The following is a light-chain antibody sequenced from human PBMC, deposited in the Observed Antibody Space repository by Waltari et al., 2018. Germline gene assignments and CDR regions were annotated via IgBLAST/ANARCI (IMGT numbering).Light chain of an antibody. CDR2: AAS. CDR3: QQSYSVPYT. Sequence: DIQMTQSPSSLSASVGDRVTITCRASQNIDRYLNWYQQKPGKAPKLLIYAASSSQSGAPSGFSVSGSGTEFTLTISSLQPEHFATYYCQQSYSVPYTFGQGTKLEI. CDR1: QNIDRY. J-gene: IGKJ2*01. V-gene: IGKV1-39*01.